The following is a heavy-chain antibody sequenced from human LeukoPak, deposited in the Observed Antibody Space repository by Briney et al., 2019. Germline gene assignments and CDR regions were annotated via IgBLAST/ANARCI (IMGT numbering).Heavy chain of an antibody. CDR2: MFTSGST. V-gene: IGHV4-4*07. CDR3: ARIYSRGWSLDS. D-gene: IGHD6-19*01. Sequence: SETLSLTCSVSGVSISSYYWTWIRQSAGKGLEWIGRMFTSGSTKYSPPFESRVTMSRDASKNQFSLRLNSVTAADTAIYYCARIYSRGWSLDSWGPGTLVTVSS. CDR1: GVSISSYY. J-gene: IGHJ4*02.